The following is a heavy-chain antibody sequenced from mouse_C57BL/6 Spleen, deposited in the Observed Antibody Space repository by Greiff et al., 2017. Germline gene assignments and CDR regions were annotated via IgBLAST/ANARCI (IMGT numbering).Heavy chain of an antibody. CDR3: ARDYGSSLWYFDV. J-gene: IGHJ1*03. D-gene: IGHD1-1*01. CDR1: GFTFSSYA. Sequence: DVQLVESGGGLVKPGGSLKLSCAASGFTFSSYAMSWVRQTPEKRLEWVATISDGGSYTYYPDNVKGRFTISRDNAKNNLYLQMSHLKSEDTAMYYCARDYGSSLWYFDVWGTGTTVTVSS. CDR2: ISDGGSYT. V-gene: IGHV5-4*01.